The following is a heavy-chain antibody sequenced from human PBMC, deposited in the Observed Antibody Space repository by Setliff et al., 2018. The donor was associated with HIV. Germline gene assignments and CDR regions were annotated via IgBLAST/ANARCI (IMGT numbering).Heavy chain of an antibody. CDR3: ARDNRTGYSSGWPLDY. CDR1: RYFFTAYH. Sequence: ASVKVSCKASRYFFTAYHIHWVRQAPGQGLEWMGWINPNTGGTQYAQKFQGRVTVTRDTPITTAYLELKRPRSDDTAVYFCARDNRTGYSSGWPLDYWGQGTLVTVPS. D-gene: IGHD6-19*01. J-gene: IGHJ4*02. CDR2: INPNTGGT. V-gene: IGHV1-2*02.